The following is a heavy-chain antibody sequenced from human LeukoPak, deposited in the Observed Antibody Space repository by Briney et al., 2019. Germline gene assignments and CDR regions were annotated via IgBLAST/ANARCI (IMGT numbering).Heavy chain of an antibody. Sequence: PGRSLRLSCAASGFTFSNAWMSWVRQAPGKGLEWVGRIKSKTDGGTTDYAAPVKGRFTISRDDSKNTLYLQMNSLKTEDTAVYYCTTGLGSSWYYFDYWGQGTLVTVSS. CDR3: TTGLGSSWYYFDY. D-gene: IGHD6-13*01. J-gene: IGHJ4*02. CDR1: GFTFSNAW. V-gene: IGHV3-15*01. CDR2: IKSKTDGGTT.